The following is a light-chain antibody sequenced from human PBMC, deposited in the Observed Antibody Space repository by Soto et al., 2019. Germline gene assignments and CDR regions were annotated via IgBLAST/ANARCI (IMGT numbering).Light chain of an antibody. Sequence: EIVMTQSPATLSVSPGVRATLSCRASQSVSSNLAWYQQKPGQTPRLLIYLTSTRATGIPARFSGSGSGTEFTLTISSLQPDDFAAYYCQQYYSYSWTFGRGTKVDI. V-gene: IGKV3-15*01. CDR2: LTS. CDR3: QQYYSYSWT. J-gene: IGKJ1*01. CDR1: QSVSSN.